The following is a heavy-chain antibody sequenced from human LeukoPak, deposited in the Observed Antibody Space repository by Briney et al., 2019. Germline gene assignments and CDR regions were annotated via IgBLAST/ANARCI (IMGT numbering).Heavy chain of an antibody. J-gene: IGHJ4*02. CDR3: ARDEAYYYDSNGSLLDY. D-gene: IGHD3-22*01. CDR1: GFTFNTYW. CDR2: ISSDGSST. V-gene: IGHV3-74*01. Sequence: GSLRLSCAASGFTFNTYWMHWVRQAPGKGLVWVSRISSDGSSTTYADSVKGRFTISRDNAKNTLHLQMNSLRAEDTAVYYCARDEAYYYDSNGSLLDYWGQGTLVTVSS.